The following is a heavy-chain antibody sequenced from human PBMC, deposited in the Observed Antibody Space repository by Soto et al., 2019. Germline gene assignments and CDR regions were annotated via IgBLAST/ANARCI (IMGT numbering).Heavy chain of an antibody. J-gene: IGHJ3*02. Sequence: GGSLRLSCAASGFTFSSYGMHWVRQAPGKGLEWVAVIWYDGSNKYYADSVKGRFTISRDNSKNTLYLQMNSLRAEDTAVYYCAGGTYYYDSSGYYPIPGAFDIWGQGTMVTVSS. D-gene: IGHD3-22*01. CDR1: GFTFSSYG. CDR3: AGGTYYYDSSGYYPIPGAFDI. V-gene: IGHV3-33*01. CDR2: IWYDGSNK.